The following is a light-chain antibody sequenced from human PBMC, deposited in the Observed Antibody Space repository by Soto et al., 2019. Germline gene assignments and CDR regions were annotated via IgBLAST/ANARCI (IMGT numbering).Light chain of an antibody. CDR1: SSDIGAYNY. V-gene: IGLV2-14*01. Sequence: QSALTQPASVSGSPGQSITISCTGTSSDIGAYNYVSWYQQHPGKAPKLMIYDVSSRPSGVSNRFSGSKSGNTASLTISGLQAEDEADYYCSSYTSSSTYVFGTGTMVTVL. J-gene: IGLJ1*01. CDR2: DVS. CDR3: SSYTSSSTYV.